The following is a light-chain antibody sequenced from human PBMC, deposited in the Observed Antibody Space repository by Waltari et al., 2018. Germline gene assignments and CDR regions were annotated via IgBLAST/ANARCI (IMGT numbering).Light chain of an antibody. Sequence: SCRASHGVGRYLAGYQQKPGQSPRLLIYDASTRATGIPDRFSGSGSGTDFSLTISRLESEDFAVYYCQKYVNLPATFGQGTKVEIK. V-gene: IGKV3-20*01. CDR2: DAS. CDR3: QKYVNLPAT. J-gene: IGKJ1*01. CDR1: HGVGRY.